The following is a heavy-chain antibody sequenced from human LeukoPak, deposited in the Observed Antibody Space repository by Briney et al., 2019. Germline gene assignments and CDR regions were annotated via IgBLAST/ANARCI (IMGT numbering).Heavy chain of an antibody. CDR2: LSGSGGST. CDR3: AKRYSRYCSSTSCYGSEYFQH. D-gene: IGHD2-2*01. Sequence: PGGSLRLSCAASGFTFSSYAMSWVRQAPGKGLEWVSGLSGSGGSTYYADSVKGRFTISRDNSKNTVYLQMNSLRAEDTAVYYCAKRYSRYCSSTSCYGSEYFQHWGQGTLVTVSS. V-gene: IGHV3-23*01. J-gene: IGHJ1*01. CDR1: GFTFSSYA.